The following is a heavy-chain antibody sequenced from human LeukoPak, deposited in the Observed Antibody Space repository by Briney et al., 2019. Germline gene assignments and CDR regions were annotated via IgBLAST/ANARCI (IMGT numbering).Heavy chain of an antibody. CDR3: ARDPYYYDSSGYYPDY. CDR2: INPNSGGT. CDR1: GYTFTGYY. J-gene: IGHJ4*02. D-gene: IGHD3-22*01. V-gene: IGHV1-2*02. Sequence: GASVKVSCKASGYTFTGYYMHWVRQAPGQGLEWMGWINPNSGGTNYAQKFQGRVTMTRDTSISTAYMELSRLRSDDTAVYYCARDPYYYDSSGYYPDYWGQGTLVTVSS.